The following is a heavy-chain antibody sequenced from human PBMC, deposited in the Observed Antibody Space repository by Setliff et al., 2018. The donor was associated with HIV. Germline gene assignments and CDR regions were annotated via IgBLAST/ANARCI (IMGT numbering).Heavy chain of an antibody. V-gene: IGHV3-74*01. CDR1: GFTFSNYA. D-gene: IGHD6-6*01. CDR3: ARLPQDVRSSIDF. Sequence: QTGGSLRLSCAASGFTFSNYAMSWVRQAPGQGLVWVSRINVDGSSISYADSVKGRFTISRDNAKNTLFLQMNSLRAEDTAVYYCARLPQDVRSSIDFWGQGTLVTVPQ. CDR2: INVDGSSI. J-gene: IGHJ4*02.